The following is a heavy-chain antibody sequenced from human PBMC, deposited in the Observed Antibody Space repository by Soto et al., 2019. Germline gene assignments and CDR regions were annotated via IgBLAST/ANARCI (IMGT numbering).Heavy chain of an antibody. D-gene: IGHD6-19*01. Sequence: PSGTLSLTCAVYGGSFSGYYWSWIRQPPEKGLEWIGEINHSGVTNYKPSLKRRVTISVDTSKNQFSLQLKSVTAADTALYYCARFSGSYYYAMDVWGQGSTVTVSS. CDR3: ARFSGSYYYAMDV. J-gene: IGHJ6*02. CDR1: GGSFSGYY. V-gene: IGHV4-34*01. CDR2: INHSGVT.